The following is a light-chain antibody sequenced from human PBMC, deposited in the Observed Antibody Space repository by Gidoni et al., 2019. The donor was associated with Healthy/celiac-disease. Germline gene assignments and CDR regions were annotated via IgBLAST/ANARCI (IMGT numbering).Light chain of an antibody. Sequence: EIVLTQSPGTLSLSPGERATLSCRASQCVSSSYLAWYQQKPVQAPRLLIYGASRATGIPDRCSGSGSGTDFTLTISRLEPEDFAVYYCQQYGSSPYTFGQGTKLEIK. CDR3: QQYGSSPYT. CDR1: QCVSSSY. J-gene: IGKJ2*01. CDR2: GAS. V-gene: IGKV3-20*01.